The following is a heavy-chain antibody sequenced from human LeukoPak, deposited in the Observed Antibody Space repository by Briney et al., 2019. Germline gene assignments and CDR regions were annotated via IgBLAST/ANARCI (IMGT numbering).Heavy chain of an antibody. V-gene: IGHV4-34*01. D-gene: IGHD2-15*01. CDR1: GGSFSGYY. CDR2: INHSGST. J-gene: IGHJ3*02. Sequence: SETLSLTCAVYGGSFSGYYWSWIRQPPGKGLEGIGEINHSGSTNYNPSLKSRVTISVDTSKNQFSLKLSSVTAADTAVYYCERFLSDVVVVAATPVDAFDIWGQGTMVTVSS. CDR3: ERFLSDVVVVAATPVDAFDI.